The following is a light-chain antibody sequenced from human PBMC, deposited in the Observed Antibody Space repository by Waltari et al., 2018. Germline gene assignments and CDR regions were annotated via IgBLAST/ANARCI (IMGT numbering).Light chain of an antibody. CDR2: DVS. CDR1: SSDIGYYDY. Sequence: QSALTQPASVSGSPGPSITISCTGTSSDIGYYDYVSWYQQHPGKAPKLIIYDVSERPSGVSNRFSGSKSGNTASLTISGLQAEDEADYYCSSFTSTNTLLFGGGTKLTVL. J-gene: IGLJ2*01. CDR3: SSFTSTNTLL. V-gene: IGLV2-14*03.